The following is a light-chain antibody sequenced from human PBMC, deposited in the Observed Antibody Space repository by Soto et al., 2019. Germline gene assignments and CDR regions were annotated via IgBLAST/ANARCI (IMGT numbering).Light chain of an antibody. Sequence: DIQMTQSPSILSASVGDTVTITCRASQTIDSWLAWYQQKPGKAPKLLIYDASSLESGVSSRFSGSGYGTEFTLMISNLQPDDFATYYCQQYNRLITFGQGTRLEIK. CDR2: DAS. CDR3: QQYNRLIT. CDR1: QTIDSW. V-gene: IGKV1-5*01. J-gene: IGKJ5*01.